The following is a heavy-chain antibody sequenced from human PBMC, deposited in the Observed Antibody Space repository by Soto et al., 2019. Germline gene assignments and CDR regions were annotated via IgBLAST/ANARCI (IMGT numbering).Heavy chain of an antibody. V-gene: IGHV3-23*01. CDR3: AKVREYQLLDYYYYGMDV. D-gene: IGHD2-2*01. Sequence: PGGSLRLSCAASGFTFSSYAMSWVRQAPGKGLEWVSATSGSGGSTYYADSVKGRFTISRDNSKNTLYLQMNSLRAEDTAVYYCAKVREYQLLDYYYYGMDVWGQGTTVTVSS. J-gene: IGHJ6*02. CDR1: GFTFSSYA. CDR2: TSGSGGST.